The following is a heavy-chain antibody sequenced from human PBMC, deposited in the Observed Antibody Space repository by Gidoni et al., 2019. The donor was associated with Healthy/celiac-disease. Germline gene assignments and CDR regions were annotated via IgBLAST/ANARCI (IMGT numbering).Heavy chain of an antibody. D-gene: IGHD6-13*01. CDR3: TRARIAAAGLPGMDV. Sequence: EVQLVESGGGLVKPGRSLRLSCTASGFTFGDYAMSWFRQAPGKGLEWVGFIRSKAYCGTTEYAASVKRSFTISRYDSKSIAYLQMNSLKTEDTAVYYCTRARIAAAGLPGMDVWGQGTTVTVSS. CDR2: IRSKAYCGTT. V-gene: IGHV3-49*05. CDR1: GFTFGDYA. J-gene: IGHJ6*02.